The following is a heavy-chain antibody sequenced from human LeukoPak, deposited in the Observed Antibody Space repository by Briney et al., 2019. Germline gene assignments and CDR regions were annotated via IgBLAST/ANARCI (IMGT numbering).Heavy chain of an antibody. J-gene: IGHJ5*02. CDR3: ARDAFYGSGSHKSRPANRFNWFDP. V-gene: IGHV1-46*01. CDR1: GYTFTSYY. D-gene: IGHD3-10*01. CDR2: INPSGGST. Sequence: ASVKVSCKASGYTFTSYYMHWVRQAPGQGLEWMGIINPSGGSTSYAQKFQGRVTMTRDMSTSTVYMELSSLRSEDTAVYYCARDAFYGSGSHKSRPANRFNWFDPWGQGTLVTVSS.